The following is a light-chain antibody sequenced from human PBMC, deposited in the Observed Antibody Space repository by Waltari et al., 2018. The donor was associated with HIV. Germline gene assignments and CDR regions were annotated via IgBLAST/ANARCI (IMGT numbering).Light chain of an antibody. V-gene: IGLV1-47*01. J-gene: IGLJ3*02. CDR1: SSNIGSNY. CDR3: ATWDDSLSGGV. Sequence: QSVLTQPPSASGTPGQRVTISCSGSSSNIGSNYVYWYQPLPGTAPNLLIFRNNQRPSGVPDRFSGSKSGTSASLAISGLRSEDEADYYCATWDDSLSGGVFGGGTKLTVL. CDR2: RNN.